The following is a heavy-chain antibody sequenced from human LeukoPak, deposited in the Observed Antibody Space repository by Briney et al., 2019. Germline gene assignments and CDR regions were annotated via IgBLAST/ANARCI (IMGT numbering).Heavy chain of an antibody. CDR1: GGTFSSYA. D-gene: IGHD4-23*01. Sequence: GASVKVSCKASGGTFSSYAISWVRQAPGQGLEWMGRIIPIFGIANYAQKFQGRVTITADKSTSTAYMELSSLRSEDTAVYYCARDWRHDYGGSQYFDHWGQGTLVTVSS. J-gene: IGHJ4*02. CDR2: IIPIFGIA. CDR3: ARDWRHDYGGSQYFDH. V-gene: IGHV1-69*04.